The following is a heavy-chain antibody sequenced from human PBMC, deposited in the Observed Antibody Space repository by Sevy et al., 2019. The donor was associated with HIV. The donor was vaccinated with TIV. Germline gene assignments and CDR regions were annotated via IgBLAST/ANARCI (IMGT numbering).Heavy chain of an antibody. V-gene: IGHV6-1*01. CDR3: AFTGDSHYYYMDV. D-gene: IGHD7-27*01. CDR2: TYYRSKWYN. CDR1: GDSVSSNSAA. Sequence: SQTLSLTCAISGDSVSSNSAAWNWIRQSPSGGLEWLGRTYYRSKWYNDYAVSVKSRITINPDTSKNQFSLQLNSVTPEDTAVYYCAFTGDSHYYYMDVWGKGTTVTVSS. J-gene: IGHJ6*03.